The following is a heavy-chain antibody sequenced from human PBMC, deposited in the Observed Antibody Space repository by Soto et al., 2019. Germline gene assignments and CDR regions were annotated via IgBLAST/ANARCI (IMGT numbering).Heavy chain of an antibody. CDR2: IIPIFGTA. CDR1: GGTFSSYA. CDR3: ARDKGQSWNDGHDAFDI. V-gene: IGHV1-69*01. Sequence: QVQLVQSGAEVKKPGSSVKVSCKASGGTFSSYAISWVRQAPGQGLEWMGGIIPIFGTANYAQKFQGRGTITADESTSTAYMELSSLRSEDTAVYYCARDKGQSWNDGHDAFDIWGQGTMVTVSS. D-gene: IGHD1-1*01. J-gene: IGHJ3*02.